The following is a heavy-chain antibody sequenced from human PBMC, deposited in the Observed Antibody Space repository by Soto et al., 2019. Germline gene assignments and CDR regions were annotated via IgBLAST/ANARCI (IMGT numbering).Heavy chain of an antibody. Sequence: QVQLVQSGAEVKKPGASVKVSCKASGYTFTSYGISWVRQAPGQGLEWMGWISAYNGNTNYAQKLQGRVTMTTDTSTSTADMELRSLRSDDTAVYYCARDAPQIRWFGGKGFDPWGQGTLVTVSS. V-gene: IGHV1-18*01. CDR2: ISAYNGNT. CDR1: GYTFTSYG. D-gene: IGHD3-10*01. CDR3: ARDAPQIRWFGGKGFDP. J-gene: IGHJ5*02.